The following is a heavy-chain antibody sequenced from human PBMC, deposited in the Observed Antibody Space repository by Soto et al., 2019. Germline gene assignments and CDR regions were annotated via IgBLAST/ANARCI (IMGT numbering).Heavy chain of an antibody. CDR3: APSLFVDYVHWYFDL. J-gene: IGHJ2*01. D-gene: IGHD4-17*01. Sequence: KESGPVLVKPTETLTLTCTVSGFSLRNTRMGVSWIRQSPGKALEWLAHIFSNYAKSYSPSLKSRLAVYRDTSKSQVLITMTNVAPVDTSTYYCAPSLFVDYVHWYFDLWGRGTLVTVSS. CDR1: GFSLRNTRMG. V-gene: IGHV2-26*01. CDR2: IFSNYAK.